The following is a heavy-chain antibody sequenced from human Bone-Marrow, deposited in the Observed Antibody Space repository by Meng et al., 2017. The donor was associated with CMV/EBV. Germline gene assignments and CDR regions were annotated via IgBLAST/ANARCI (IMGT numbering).Heavy chain of an antibody. J-gene: IGHJ4*02. CDR2: IYYSGTT. V-gene: IGHV4-61*01. CDR3: AKELGPLAPIDY. D-gene: IGHD3-3*02. Sequence: SETLSLTCTVSGGSVSSGSYYWSWIRQPPGKGLEWIGYIYYSGTTNYNPSLKSRVTISVDTSKNQFSLKLSSVTAADTAVYYCAKELGPLAPIDYWGQGMLVTVSS. CDR1: GGSVSSGSYY.